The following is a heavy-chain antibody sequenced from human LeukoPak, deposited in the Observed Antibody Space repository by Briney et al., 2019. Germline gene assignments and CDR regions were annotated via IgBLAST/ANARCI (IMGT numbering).Heavy chain of an antibody. CDR2: INHSGST. CDR3: ARVRITMVRGVNPPDY. Sequence: SETLSLTCTVYGGSFSGYYWSWIRQPPGKGLEWIGEINHSGSTNYNPSLKSRVTTSVDTSKNQFSLKLSSVTAADTAVYYCARVRITMVRGVNPPDYWGQGTLVTVSS. J-gene: IGHJ4*02. CDR1: GGSFSGYY. V-gene: IGHV4-34*01. D-gene: IGHD3-10*01.